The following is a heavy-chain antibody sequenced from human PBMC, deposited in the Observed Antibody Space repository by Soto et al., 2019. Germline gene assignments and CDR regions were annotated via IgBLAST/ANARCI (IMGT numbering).Heavy chain of an antibody. J-gene: IGHJ4*02. D-gene: IGHD6-19*01. V-gene: IGHV3-23*01. CDR1: GFTFSSYA. Sequence: EVQLLESGGGLVQPGGSLRLSCAASGFTFSSYAMSWVRQAPGKGLEWVSAISARDGSTNYADSVKGRFTISRDNSKNSLYIQMHSLRAEDTAVYYCALYVLRGFAVAGYDYWGQGTLVTVSS. CDR2: ISARDGST. CDR3: ALYVLRGFAVAGYDY.